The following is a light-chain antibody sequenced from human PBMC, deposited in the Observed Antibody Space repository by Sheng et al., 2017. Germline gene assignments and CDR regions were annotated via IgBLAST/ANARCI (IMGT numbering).Light chain of an antibody. CDR1: PSISSW. J-gene: IGKJ1*01. V-gene: IGKV1-5*03. Sequence: DIQMTQSPSTLSASVGDRVIITCRASPSISSWLAWYQQKPGKAPKLLIYKATTLEPGVPSRFSGSGSGTEFTLTISSLQPDDFATYYCQQYNTYSRTFGPRDQRWK. CDR3: QQYNTYSRT. CDR2: KAT.